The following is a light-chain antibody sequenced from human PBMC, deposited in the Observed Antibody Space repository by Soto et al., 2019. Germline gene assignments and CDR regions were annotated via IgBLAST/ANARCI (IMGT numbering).Light chain of an antibody. V-gene: IGKV3D-20*02. CDR3: QSQGT. CDR2: DTS. J-gene: IGKJ4*01. CDR1: QRVGRRY. Sequence: IVLTQSPDTLSLSPGERATLSCRASQRVGRRYLAWYQQKPGQAPMLLIYDTSERASDFPDRFSGSGSGTAFTLPIIKLVPEDFAVNDSQSQGTFAGGTKV.